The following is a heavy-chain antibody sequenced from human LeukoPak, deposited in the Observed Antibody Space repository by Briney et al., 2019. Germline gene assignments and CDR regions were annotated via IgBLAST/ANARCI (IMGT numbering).Heavy chain of an antibody. V-gene: IGHV3-30-3*01. Sequence: GGSLRLSCAASGFTFSNYAMHWVRQAPGKGLEWVTLTSYDGSNKYYADSVKGRFTISRDNSKNTLYLQMNSLRAEDTAVYYCASSWGSSPYYYMDVWGKGTTVTVS. J-gene: IGHJ6*03. CDR2: TSYDGSNK. D-gene: IGHD3-16*01. CDR1: GFTFSNYA. CDR3: ASSWGSSPYYYMDV.